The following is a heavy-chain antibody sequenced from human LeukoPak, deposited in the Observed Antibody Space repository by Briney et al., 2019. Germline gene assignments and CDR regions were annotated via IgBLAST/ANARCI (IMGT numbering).Heavy chain of an antibody. CDR3: ARGGGERRYYYDSSGYRN. J-gene: IGHJ4*02. V-gene: IGHV4-39*07. D-gene: IGHD3-22*01. CDR1: GGSISSSSYY. CDR2: IYYSGST. Sequence: SETLSLTCTVSGGSISSSSYYWGWIRQPPGKGLEWIGSIYYSGSTYYNPSLKSRVTISVDTSKNQFSLKLSSVTAADTAVYYCARGGGERRYYYDSSGYRNWGQGTLVTVSS.